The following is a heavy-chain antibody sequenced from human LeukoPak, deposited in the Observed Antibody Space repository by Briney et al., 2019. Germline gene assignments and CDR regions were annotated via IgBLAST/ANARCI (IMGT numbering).Heavy chain of an antibody. D-gene: IGHD2-15*01. CDR3: AREPRCSGGSCYDNWFDP. J-gene: IGHJ5*02. Sequence: HPGGSLRLSCAASGFTFSSYWMHWVRQAPGKGLVWVSRINSDGSSTSYADSVKGRFTISRDNAKNTLYLQMNSLRAEDTAVYYCAREPRCSGGSCYDNWFDPWGQGTLVTVSS. V-gene: IGHV3-74*01. CDR1: GFTFSSYW. CDR2: INSDGSST.